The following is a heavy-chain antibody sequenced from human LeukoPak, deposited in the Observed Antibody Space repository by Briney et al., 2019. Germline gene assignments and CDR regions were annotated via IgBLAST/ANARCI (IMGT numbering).Heavy chain of an antibody. Sequence: GGSLRLSCAASGFTFSDYYMSWLRQAPGKGLEWVSYISSSSSTIYYADSVKGRFTISRDNAKNSLYLQMNSLRAEDTAVYYCARDRVPRGYYYYYYMDVWGKGTTVTVSS. D-gene: IGHD1-1*01. CDR3: ARDRVPRGYYYYYYMDV. V-gene: IGHV3-11*04. J-gene: IGHJ6*03. CDR1: GFTFSDYY. CDR2: ISSSSSTI.